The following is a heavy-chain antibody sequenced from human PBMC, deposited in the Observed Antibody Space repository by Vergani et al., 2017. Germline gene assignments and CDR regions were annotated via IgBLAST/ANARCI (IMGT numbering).Heavy chain of an antibody. CDR2: IYYSGST. J-gene: IGHJ5*02. CDR3: ARDRHGDSGWTYXFDP. Sequence: QLQLQESGPGLVKPSETLSLTCTVSGGSISSSSYYWGWIRQPPGKGLEWIGSIYYSGSTYYNPSLKSRVTISVDTSKNQFSLKLSSVTAADTAVYYCARDRHGDSGWTYXFDPWGQGTLVTVSS. V-gene: IGHV4-39*02. D-gene: IGHD4-17*01. CDR1: GGSISSSSYY.